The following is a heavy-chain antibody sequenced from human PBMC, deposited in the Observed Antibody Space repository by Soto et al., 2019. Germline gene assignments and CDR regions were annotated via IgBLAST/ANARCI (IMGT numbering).Heavy chain of an antibody. V-gene: IGHV3-33*01. J-gene: IGHJ4*02. CDR1: GFMFSNHG. Sequence: QVQLVESGGGVVQPGRSLRLSCAASGFMFSNHGMHWVRQAPGKGLEWVAVIWSDGNNRYYADSVKGRFTISRDNSKNTLYVQMKSLRAEDTAVYYCVRGDNWNDEASDYWGQGTLVTVS. D-gene: IGHD1-1*01. CDR3: VRGDNWNDEASDY. CDR2: IWSDGNNR.